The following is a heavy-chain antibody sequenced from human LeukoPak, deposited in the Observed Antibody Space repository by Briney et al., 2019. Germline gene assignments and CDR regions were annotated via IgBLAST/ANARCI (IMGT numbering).Heavy chain of an antibody. V-gene: IGHV1-18*01. CDR1: GYTFTSYG. D-gene: IGHD3-3*01. CDR3: AGDRGYYDFWSGYLFDFDY. CDR2: ISAYNGNT. J-gene: IGHJ4*02. Sequence: ASVKVSCKASGYTFTSYGISWVRQAPGQGLEWMGWISAYNGNTNYAQKLQGRVTMTTDTSTSTAYMELRSLRSDDTAVYYCAGDRGYYDFWSGYLFDFDYWGQGTLVTVSS.